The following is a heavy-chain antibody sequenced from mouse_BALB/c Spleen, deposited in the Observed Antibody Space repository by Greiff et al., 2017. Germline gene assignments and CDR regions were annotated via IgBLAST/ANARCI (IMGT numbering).Heavy chain of an antibody. V-gene: IGHV1-63*02. D-gene: IGHD2-14*01. CDR3: ARRNYYRYGPFAY. CDR2: IYPGGGYT. Sequence: VQGVESGAELVRPGTSVKISCKASGYTFTNYWLGWVKQRPGHGLEWIGDIYPGGGYTNYNEKFKGKATLTADTSSSTAYMQLSSLTSEDSAVYFCARRNYYRYGPFAYWGQGTLVTVSA. CDR1: GYTFTNYW. J-gene: IGHJ3*01.